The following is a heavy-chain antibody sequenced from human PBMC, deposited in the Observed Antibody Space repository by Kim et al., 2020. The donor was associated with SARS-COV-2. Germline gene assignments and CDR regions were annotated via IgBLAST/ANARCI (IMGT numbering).Heavy chain of an antibody. CDR1: GGSISSGGYY. D-gene: IGHD5-18*01. Sequence: SETLSLTCTVSGGSISSGGYYWTWIRQHPGKGLEWIGYIYYSGSTYYNPSLKSRVTISIDTSKNKFSLKLSSVTAADTAAYYCAREESISYGYFDSWRQG. V-gene: IGHV4-31*03. CDR3: AREESISYGYFDS. CDR2: IYYSGST. J-gene: IGHJ4*02.